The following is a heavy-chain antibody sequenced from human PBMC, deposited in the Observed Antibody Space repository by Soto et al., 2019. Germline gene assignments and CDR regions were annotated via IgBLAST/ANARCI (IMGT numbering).Heavy chain of an antibody. J-gene: IGHJ4*02. CDR2: IKRKADGGTT. Sequence: EVQLVESGGDLVKPGGSLRLSCAASGFTFRNVWMNWVRQAPGKGLEWVGRIKRKADGGTTDYAAPVKGRFTISSDDSKNMLYLQMNSLTTEDTGVYFCTPSLIAVTGDFDYWGQGTLVTVSS. D-gene: IGHD6-19*01. V-gene: IGHV3-15*07. CDR3: TPSLIAVTGDFDY. CDR1: GFTFRNVW.